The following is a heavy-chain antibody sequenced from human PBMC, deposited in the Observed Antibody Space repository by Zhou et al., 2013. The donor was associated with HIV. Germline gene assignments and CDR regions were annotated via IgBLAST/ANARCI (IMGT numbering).Heavy chain of an antibody. J-gene: IGHJ5*02. CDR1: GYTFTSYD. CDR3: ARTYFYGSGTYSNWFDP. CDR2: MNPNSSNT. Sequence: QVQLVQSGAEVKKPGASVKVSCKASGYTFTSYDINWVRQATGQGLEWMGWMNPNSSNTGYAQKFQGRVTMTRNTSISTAYMELSGLRSEDTAVYYCARTYFYGSGTYSNWFDPWGQGTLVTVSS. V-gene: IGHV1-8*01. D-gene: IGHD3-10*01.